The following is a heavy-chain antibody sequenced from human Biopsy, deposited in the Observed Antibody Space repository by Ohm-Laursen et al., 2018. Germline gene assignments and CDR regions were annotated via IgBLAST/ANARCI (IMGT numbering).Heavy chain of an antibody. Sequence: PSETLSLTWPVSGDSIRNYYWSWIRQAAGKGLEWIGRIYPGGGTIYNPSLKSRVTISVDMSKNQISLKLGSVTVADTAVFYCARRGSGGRSFDYWGQGSLVTVSS. D-gene: IGHD2-15*01. J-gene: IGHJ4*02. V-gene: IGHV4-4*07. CDR2: IYPGGGT. CDR1: GDSIRNYY. CDR3: ARRGSGGRSFDY.